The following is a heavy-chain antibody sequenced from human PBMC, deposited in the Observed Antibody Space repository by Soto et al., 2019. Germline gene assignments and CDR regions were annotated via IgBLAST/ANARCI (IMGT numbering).Heavy chain of an antibody. CDR2: ISGSGGST. CDR3: AKLYDFWSGSSRYFDY. D-gene: IGHD3-3*01. J-gene: IGHJ4*02. CDR1: GFTFSNYA. Sequence: PSCSPTLPFSASGFTFSNYAMNWVRQAPGKGLEWVSAISGSGGSTYYADSVKGRFTISRDNSKNTLYLQMNSLRAEDTAVYYCAKLYDFWSGSSRYFDYWGQGTLVTVSS. V-gene: IGHV3-23*01.